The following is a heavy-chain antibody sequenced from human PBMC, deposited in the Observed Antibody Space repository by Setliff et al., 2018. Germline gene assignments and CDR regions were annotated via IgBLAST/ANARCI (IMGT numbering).Heavy chain of an antibody. V-gene: IGHV3-49*04. D-gene: IGHD2-15*01. CDR2: IRSKAYGGTT. CDR3: TVAPGYCSGGSCSYYYYYGMDV. J-gene: IGHJ6*02. CDR1: GFTFGDYA. Sequence: GGSLRLSCTASGFTFGDYAMSWVRQAPGKGLEWVGFIRSKAYGGTTVYAASVKGRFTISRDDSKSIAYLQMNSLKTEDTAVYYRTVAPGYCSGGSCSYYYYYGMDVWGQGTTVTVSS.